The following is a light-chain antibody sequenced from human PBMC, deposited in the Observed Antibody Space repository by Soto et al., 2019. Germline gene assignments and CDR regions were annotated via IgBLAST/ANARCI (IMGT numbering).Light chain of an antibody. J-gene: IGKJ2*01. CDR3: QQYGSSLQYT. V-gene: IGKV3-20*01. CDR1: QSVSSSY. CDR2: GAS. Sequence: EIVLTQSPGTLSLSPGERATLSCRASQSVSSSYLAWYQQKPGQAPRLLIYGASSRATGIPDRFSGSGSGTDFTLTLSRLEPEDFAVYYCQQYGSSLQYTFGQGTKLEIK.